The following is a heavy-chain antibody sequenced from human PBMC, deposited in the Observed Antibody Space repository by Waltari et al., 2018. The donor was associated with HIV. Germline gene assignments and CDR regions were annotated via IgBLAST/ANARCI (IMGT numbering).Heavy chain of an antibody. J-gene: IGHJ4*02. CDR1: GGSITSYY. V-gene: IGHV4-59*01. D-gene: IGHD3-22*01. CDR2: IYYSGST. CDR3: ASRGMHYYDSSGYYS. Sequence: ESGPGLVKPSETLSLTCTVSGGSITSYYWSWIRQPPGKGLEWIGYIYYSGSTNYNPSLKSRATISVDTSKNQVSLKLSSVTAADTAVYYCASRGMHYYDSSGYYSWGQGTLVTVSS.